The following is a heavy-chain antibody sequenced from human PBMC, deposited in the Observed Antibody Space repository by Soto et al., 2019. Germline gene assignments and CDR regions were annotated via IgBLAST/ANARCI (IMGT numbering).Heavy chain of an antibody. CDR2: ISSSSSTI. J-gene: IGHJ4*02. CDR1: GFTFTSYS. CDR3: ARNYYGDYVEDY. V-gene: IGHV3-48*01. D-gene: IGHD4-17*01. Sequence: EVQLVESGGDLVQPGGSLRLSCAASGFTFTSYSMNWVRQAPGEGLEWVAYISSSSSTIYYAASVKGRFTISRENSKNSLYLQMNSLRGEDTAVYYCARNYYGDYVEDYWGRGTLVTVSS.